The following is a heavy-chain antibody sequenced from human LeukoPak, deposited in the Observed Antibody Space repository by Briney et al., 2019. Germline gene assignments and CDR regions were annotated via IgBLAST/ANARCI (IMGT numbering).Heavy chain of an antibody. CDR3: AKDPGGLAMIVVNDDY. CDR1: GFTFSSYA. J-gene: IGHJ4*02. CDR2: ISGSGGST. V-gene: IGHV3-23*01. Sequence: GGSLRLSCAAYGFTFSSYAMSWVRQAPGKGLEWVSAISGSGGSTYYADSVKGRFTISRDNSKNTLYLQMNSLRAEDTAVYYCAKDPGGLAMIVVNDDYWGQGTLVTVSS. D-gene: IGHD3-22*01.